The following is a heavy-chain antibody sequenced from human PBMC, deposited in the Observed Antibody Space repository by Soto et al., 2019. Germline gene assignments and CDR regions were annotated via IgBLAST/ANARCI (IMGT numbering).Heavy chain of an antibody. Sequence: GGSLRLSCAASGFTFSSYAMHWVRQAPGKGLEWVAVISYDGSNKYYADSVKGRFTISRDNSKNTLYLQMNSLRAEDTAVYYCARDLVGYSYGNFDLWGRGTLVTVSS. J-gene: IGHJ2*01. CDR3: ARDLVGYSYGNFDL. CDR1: GFTFSSYA. V-gene: IGHV3-30-3*01. CDR2: ISYDGSNK. D-gene: IGHD5-18*01.